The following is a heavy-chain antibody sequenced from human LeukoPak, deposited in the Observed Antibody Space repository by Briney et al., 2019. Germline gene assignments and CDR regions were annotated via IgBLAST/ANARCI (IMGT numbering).Heavy chain of an antibody. J-gene: IGHJ4*02. CDR2: IIPIFGTA. V-gene: IGHV1-69*01. Sequence: SVNVSCKASGGTFSSYAISWVRQAPGQGLEWMGGIIPIFGTANYAQKFQGRVTITADESTSTAYMELSSLRSEDTAVYYCAVPPTFSGSYFDYWGQGTLVTVSS. CDR3: AVPPTFSGSYFDY. CDR1: GGTFSSYA. D-gene: IGHD1-26*01.